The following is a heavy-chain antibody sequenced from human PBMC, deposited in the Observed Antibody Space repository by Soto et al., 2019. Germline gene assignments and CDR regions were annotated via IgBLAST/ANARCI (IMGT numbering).Heavy chain of an antibody. J-gene: IGHJ4*02. CDR1: GYSISSGFY. CDR3: ARGKVEMATITQYYFDY. CDR2: IYHSGST. D-gene: IGHD5-12*01. V-gene: IGHV4-38-2*01. Sequence: SETPSLTCAVSGYSISSGFYWGLIRQPPGEGLEWIGSIYHSGSTYYNPSLKSRVTISVDTSKNQFSLKLSSVTAADTAVYYCARGKVEMATITQYYFDYWGQGTLVTVSS.